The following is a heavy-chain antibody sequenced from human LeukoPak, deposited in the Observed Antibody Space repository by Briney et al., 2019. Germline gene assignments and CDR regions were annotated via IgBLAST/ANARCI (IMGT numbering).Heavy chain of an antibody. V-gene: IGHV1-18*04. CDR1: GYTFTGYY. CDR2: ISVYNGDT. D-gene: IGHD6-19*01. J-gene: IGHJ5*01. CDR3: ARDAELLRSSGWYGSYWFDS. Sequence: GASVKVSCKASGYTFTGYYMHWVRQAPGQGLEWMGWISVYNGDTKYAQKFQGRVTMTTDTSASIAYMELRTLRSDDTAVYYCARDAELLRSSGWYGSYWFDSWGQGTLVTVSS.